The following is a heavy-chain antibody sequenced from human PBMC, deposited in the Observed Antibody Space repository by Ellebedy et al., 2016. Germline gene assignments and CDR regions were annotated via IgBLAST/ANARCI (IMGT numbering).Heavy chain of an antibody. D-gene: IGHD6-13*01. Sequence: GESLKISCAASGFTFSSYAMSWVRQAPGKGLEWVSAISGSGGSTYYADSVKGRFTISRDNSKNTLYLQMNSLRAEDTAVYYCAKGPAGTPYNWFDPWGQGTLVTVSS. CDR2: ISGSGGST. J-gene: IGHJ5*02. V-gene: IGHV3-23*01. CDR3: AKGPAGTPYNWFDP. CDR1: GFTFSSYA.